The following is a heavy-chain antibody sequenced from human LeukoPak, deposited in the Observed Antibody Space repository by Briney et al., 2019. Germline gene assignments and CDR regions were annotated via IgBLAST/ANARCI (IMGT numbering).Heavy chain of an antibody. CDR3: ARVVQSGGTLYNWFDP. J-gene: IGHJ5*02. CDR1: GGTFSSYA. V-gene: IGHV1-69*06. D-gene: IGHD2-15*01. Sequence: SVKVSCKASGGTFSSYAISWVRQAPGQGLEWMGGIIPTFGTANYAQKFQGRVTITADKSTSTAYMELSSLRSEDTAVYYCARVVQSGGTLYNWFDPWGQGTLVTVSS. CDR2: IIPTFGTA.